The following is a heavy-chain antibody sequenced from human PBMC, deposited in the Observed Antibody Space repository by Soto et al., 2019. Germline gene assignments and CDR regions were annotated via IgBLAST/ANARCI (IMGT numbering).Heavy chain of an antibody. D-gene: IGHD2-21*02. V-gene: IGHV4-4*07. Sequence: SETLSSHGIVSVVSFRSYPLRWVRQPANKCLEWMGGVFSVVGATYNPSLKMRVSISMDTPYNRISLKLESVSAAEAGVYFSGKEGKSTVDTWGQGTLVTVSS. CDR2: VFSVVGA. J-gene: IGHJ4*01. CDR1: VVSFRSYP. CDR3: GKEGKSTVDT.